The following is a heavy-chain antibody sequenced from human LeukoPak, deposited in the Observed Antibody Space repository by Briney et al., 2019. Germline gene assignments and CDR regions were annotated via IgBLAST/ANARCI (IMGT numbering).Heavy chain of an antibody. J-gene: IGHJ4*02. V-gene: IGHV3-53*01. D-gene: IGHD6-13*01. CDR3: ASDRDSSTWSYY. CDR1: GLSVNAYY. Sequence: QPGGSLRLSCAASGLSVNAYYMSGVPQAPGKRLDCVSVIDSGGSGGSTYYAASVKGRFTISSDNSKNTLFLQMNSLRAEDTAVYYCASDRDSSTWSYYWGQGTLVTVSS. CDR2: IDSGGSGGST.